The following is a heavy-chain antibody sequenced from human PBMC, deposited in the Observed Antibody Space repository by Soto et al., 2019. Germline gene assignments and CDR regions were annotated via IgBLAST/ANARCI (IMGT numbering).Heavy chain of an antibody. CDR2: IWYDGSNK. Sequence: GGSLRLSCAASGFTFSSYGMHWVRQAPGKGLEWVAVIWYDGSNKYYADSVKGRFTISRDNSKNTLYLQMNSLRAEDTAVYYCARGETYYDFWSGYYTTPYYYYGMDVWGQGTTVTVSS. CDR1: GFTFSSYG. D-gene: IGHD3-3*01. V-gene: IGHV3-33*01. CDR3: ARGETYYDFWSGYYTTPYYYYGMDV. J-gene: IGHJ6*02.